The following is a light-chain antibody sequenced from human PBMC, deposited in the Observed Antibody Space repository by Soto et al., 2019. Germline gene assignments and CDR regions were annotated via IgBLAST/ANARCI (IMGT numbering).Light chain of an antibody. CDR3: QQYNNWPLT. Sequence: IMMTQSLATLSVYTEEGATLSCKASQTVGSKLAWNRQKPGQAARFLVFGASTRATGIRVSFSGSGSGTEFTLTISCLQSEDFAVYYCQQYNNWPLTFGGGTKV. CDR1: QTVGSK. CDR2: GAS. V-gene: IGKV3D-15*01. J-gene: IGKJ4*01.